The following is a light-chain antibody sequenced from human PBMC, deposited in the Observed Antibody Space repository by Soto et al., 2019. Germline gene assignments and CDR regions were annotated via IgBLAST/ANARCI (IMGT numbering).Light chain of an antibody. J-gene: IGKJ4*01. CDR3: QQYDGSLGLT. CDR1: QSVSSSY. V-gene: IGKV3-20*01. Sequence: EIVLTQSPGTLSLSPGERATLSCRASQSVSSSYLAWYQQKPGQAPRLLIYGAYSRATGIPDRFSGSGSGTDFTLTISRLEPEDFAVYYCQQYDGSLGLTFGGGTKVEIK. CDR2: GAY.